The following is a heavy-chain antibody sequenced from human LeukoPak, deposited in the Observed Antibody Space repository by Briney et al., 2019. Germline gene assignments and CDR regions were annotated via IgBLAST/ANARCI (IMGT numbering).Heavy chain of an antibody. D-gene: IGHD3-10*01. V-gene: IGHV3-33*01. CDR1: GFTFSFYG. Sequence: PGGSLRLSCAASGFTFSFYGMHWVRQAPGKGLEWVAVVWYDGSKNYYADSVKGRFTISRDNSKNTVYLQMNSLRVEDTAVYYCAGEEDLRELRGGREFFQYWGQGTLVTVSS. CDR2: VWYDGSKN. J-gene: IGHJ1*01. CDR3: AGEEDLRELRGGREFFQY.